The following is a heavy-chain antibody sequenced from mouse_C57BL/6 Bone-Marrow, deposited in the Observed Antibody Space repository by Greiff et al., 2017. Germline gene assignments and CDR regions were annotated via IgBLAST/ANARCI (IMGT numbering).Heavy chain of an antibody. J-gene: IGHJ2*01. D-gene: IGHD1-1*01. V-gene: IGHV4-1*01. CDR2: INPDSSTI. CDR1: GIDFSRYW. Sequence: AASGIDFSRYWMSWVRRAPGKGLEWIGEINPDSSTINYAPSLKDKFIISRDNAKNTLYLQMSRVRSEDTALDYCARLGYGRNSLYFDYWGQGTTLTVSS. CDR3: ARLGYGRNSLYFDY.